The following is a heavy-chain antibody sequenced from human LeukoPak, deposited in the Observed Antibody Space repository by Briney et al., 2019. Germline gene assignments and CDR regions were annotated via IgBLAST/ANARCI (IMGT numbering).Heavy chain of an antibody. J-gene: IGHJ4*02. CDR1: GGSISSYY. CDR2: IYYSGST. Sequence: SETLSLTCTVSGGSISSYYWSWIRQPPGKGLEWIGYIYYSGSTNYNPSLKSRVTISVDASKNQFSLKLSSVTAADTAVYYCARSQGYFDYWGQGTLVTVSS. CDR3: ARSQGYFDY. V-gene: IGHV4-59*01.